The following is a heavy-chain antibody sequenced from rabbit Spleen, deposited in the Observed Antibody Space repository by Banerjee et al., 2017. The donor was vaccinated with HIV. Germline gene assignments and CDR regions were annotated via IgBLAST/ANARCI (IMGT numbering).Heavy chain of an antibody. V-gene: IGHV1S45*01. CDR2: INIVTGKT. J-gene: IGHJ3*01. Sequence: QEQLVESGGGLVQPEGSLTLTCKASGVSFSDKDVMCWVRQAPGKGLEWIACINIVTGKTVYASWAKGRFIMSRTSSTTVFLQMTSLTAADTATYFCARGSGDSWYAGGLWGQGTLVTVS. D-gene: IGHD7-1*01. CDR1: GVSFSDKDV. CDR3: ARGSGDSWYAGGL.